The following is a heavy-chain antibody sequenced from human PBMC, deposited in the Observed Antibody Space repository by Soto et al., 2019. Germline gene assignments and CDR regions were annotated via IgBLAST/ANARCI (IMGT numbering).Heavy chain of an antibody. Sequence: QVPLVQSGAEVKKPGASVTVSCKGSGYDFTTYGITWVRQAPGQGLEWMAWISAHNGNTDYAQKLQGRVTVTRDTSTSTAYMELRSLRSDDTAVYYCARGRYGDYWGQGALVTVSA. CDR3: ARGRYGDY. CDR2: ISAHNGNT. D-gene: IGHD1-1*01. CDR1: GYDFTTYG. V-gene: IGHV1-18*01. J-gene: IGHJ4*02.